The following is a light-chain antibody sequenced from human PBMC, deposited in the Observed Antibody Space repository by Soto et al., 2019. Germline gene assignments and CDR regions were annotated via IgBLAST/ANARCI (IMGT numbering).Light chain of an antibody. CDR2: DAS. CDR3: QQRSNWPPVT. J-gene: IGKJ4*01. CDR1: QSVKSS. Sequence: EVVLTQSPAILSLSPGERATLSCRASQSVKSSLAWYQQKPGQPPRLLIYDASHRATGIPARFSGSGSGTDFTLTISSLEPEDVAVYFCQQRSNWPPVTFCGGTKVQI. V-gene: IGKV3-11*01.